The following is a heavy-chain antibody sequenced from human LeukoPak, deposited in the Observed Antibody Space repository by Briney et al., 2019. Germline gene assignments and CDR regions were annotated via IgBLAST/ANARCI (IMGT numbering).Heavy chain of an antibody. CDR2: INHSGST. V-gene: IGHV4-34*01. J-gene: IGHJ5*02. CDR1: GGSFSGYY. Sequence: SETLSLTCAVYGGSFSGYYWSWIRQPPGKGLEWIGEINHSGSTNYNPPLKSRVTISVDTSKNQFSLKLSSVTAADTAVYYCASSCSGGSCYGTWGQGTLVTVSS. CDR3: ASSCSGGSCYGT. D-gene: IGHD2-15*01.